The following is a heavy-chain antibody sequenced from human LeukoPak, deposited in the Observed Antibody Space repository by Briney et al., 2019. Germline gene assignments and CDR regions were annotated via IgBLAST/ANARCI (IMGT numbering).Heavy chain of an antibody. V-gene: IGHV4-34*01. CDR1: GGSFSGYY. D-gene: IGHD1-1*01. CDR2: INHSGST. CDR3: ARLWNDEAPRPLDY. Sequence: SETLSLTCAVYGGSFSGYYWSWIRQPPGKGLEWIGEINHSGSTNYNPSLKSQVTISVDTSKNQFSLKLSSVTAADTAVYYCARLWNDEAPRPLDYWGQGTLVTVSS. J-gene: IGHJ4*02.